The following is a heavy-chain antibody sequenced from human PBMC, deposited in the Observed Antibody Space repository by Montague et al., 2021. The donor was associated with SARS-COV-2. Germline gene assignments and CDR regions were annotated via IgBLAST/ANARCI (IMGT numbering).Heavy chain of an antibody. CDR1: GGSIRSGSYY. CDR2: IYSSGST. CDR3: ARDYGDYSYYYGLDV. V-gene: IGHV4-61*02. Sequence: TLSLTCTVSGGSIRSGSYYWSWIRQPAGKGLEWIGRIYSSGSTNYXPSLKSRVTMSVDTSKNQFSLKVSSVAAADTAVYYCARDYGDYSYYYGLDVWGQGTTVIVSS. D-gene: IGHD4-17*01. J-gene: IGHJ6*02.